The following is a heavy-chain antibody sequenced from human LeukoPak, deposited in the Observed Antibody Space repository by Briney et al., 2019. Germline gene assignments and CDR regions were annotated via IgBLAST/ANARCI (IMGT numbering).Heavy chain of an antibody. J-gene: IGHJ3*02. D-gene: IGHD1-26*01. CDR3: ARDGFRVGAYDAFDM. CDR2: ISGYNGDT. CDR1: GYTFTTYG. Sequence: ASVKVSCKASGYTFTTYGITWVRQAPGQGLQWMGWISGYNGDTNYAQNFQGRVIMTTDTSTNTAYMELWSLRSDDTAVYYCARDGFRVGAYDAFDMWGQGTMVTVPS. V-gene: IGHV1-18*01.